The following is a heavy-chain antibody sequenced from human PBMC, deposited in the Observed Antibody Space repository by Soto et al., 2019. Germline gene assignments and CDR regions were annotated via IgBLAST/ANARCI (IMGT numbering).Heavy chain of an antibody. D-gene: IGHD2-15*01. J-gene: IGHJ1*01. CDR1: GGSISSGDYY. Sequence: SETLSLTCTVSGGSISSGDYYWSWIRQPPGKGLEWIGYIYYSGSTYYNPSLKSRVTISVDTSKNQFSLKLSSVTAADTAVYYCALVPDCSGGSCSGGYFQHWGQGTLVTVSS. CDR3: ALVPDCSGGSCSGGYFQH. CDR2: IYYSGST. V-gene: IGHV4-30-4*01.